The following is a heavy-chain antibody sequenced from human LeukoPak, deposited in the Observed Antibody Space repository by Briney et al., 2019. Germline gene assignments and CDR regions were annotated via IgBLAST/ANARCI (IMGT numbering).Heavy chain of an antibody. Sequence: GGSLRFSCAASGFTFSSYGMTWVRQAPGKGLEWVAFIRYDGSNKYYADSVKGRFTISRDNSKNTLYLQMNSLRAEDTAVYYCAKDLSDDFWSGYYFDYWGQGTLVTVSS. D-gene: IGHD3-3*01. V-gene: IGHV3-30*02. J-gene: IGHJ4*02. CDR2: IRYDGSNK. CDR1: GFTFSSYG. CDR3: AKDLSDDFWSGYYFDY.